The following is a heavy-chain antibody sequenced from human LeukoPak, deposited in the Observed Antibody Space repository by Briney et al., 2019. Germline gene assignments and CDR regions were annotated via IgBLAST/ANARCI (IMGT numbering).Heavy chain of an antibody. CDR1: GGSISSYY. V-gene: IGHV4-59*01. D-gene: IGHD4-17*01. Sequence: SETLSLTCTVYGGSISSYYWSWIRQPPGKGLEWIGYIYDTGSTNYNPSLKSRVTISIDTSKNQFSLNLRSVTAADTAVYYCVRIAYGPPDYWGQGTLVTVSS. CDR2: IYDTGST. J-gene: IGHJ4*02. CDR3: VRIAYGPPDY.